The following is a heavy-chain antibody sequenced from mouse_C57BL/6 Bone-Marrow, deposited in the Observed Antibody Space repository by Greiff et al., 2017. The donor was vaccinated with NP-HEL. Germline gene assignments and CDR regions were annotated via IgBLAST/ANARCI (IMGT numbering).Heavy chain of an antibody. CDR2: INPSTGGT. V-gene: IGHV1-42*01. D-gene: IGHD2-1*01. CDR1: GYSFTGYY. J-gene: IGHJ4*01. CDR3: AGKGGNYYYAMDY. Sequence: VQLKESGPELVKPGASVKISCKASGYSFTGYYMNWVKQSPEKSLEWIGEINPSTGGTTYNQKFKAKATLTVDKSSSTAYMQLKSLTSEDSAVYYCAGKGGNYYYAMDYWGQGTSVTVSS.